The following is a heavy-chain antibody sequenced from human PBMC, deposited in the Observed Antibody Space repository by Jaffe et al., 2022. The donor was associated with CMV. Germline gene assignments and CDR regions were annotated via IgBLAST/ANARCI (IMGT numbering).Heavy chain of an antibody. Sequence: QVQLQESGPGLVKPSETLSLTCTVSGGSISSYYWSWIRQPPGKGLEWIGYIYYSGSTNYNPSLKSRVTISVDTSKNQFSLKLSSVTAADTAVYYCARAVPAATHLIYGMDVWGQGTTVTVSS. V-gene: IGHV4-59*01. CDR3: ARAVPAATHLIYGMDV. D-gene: IGHD2-2*01. CDR1: GGSISSYY. CDR2: IYYSGST. J-gene: IGHJ6*02.